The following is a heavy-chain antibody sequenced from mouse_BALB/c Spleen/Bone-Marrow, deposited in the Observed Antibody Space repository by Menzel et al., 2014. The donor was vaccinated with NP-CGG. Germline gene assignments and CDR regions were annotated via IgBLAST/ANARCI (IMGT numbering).Heavy chain of an antibody. CDR1: GFTFSNYW. Sequence: EVMLVESGRGSLPPGGSLKLSCVVSGFTFSNYWMNWVRPSPEMGLEWVAEIRLKSNNYATHYAESVKGRFTISRDDSKSSVYLQMNNLRAEDTGIYYCTTGFAYWGQGTLVTVSA. CDR3: TTGFAY. CDR2: IRLKSNNYAT. J-gene: IGHJ3*01. V-gene: IGHV6-6*02.